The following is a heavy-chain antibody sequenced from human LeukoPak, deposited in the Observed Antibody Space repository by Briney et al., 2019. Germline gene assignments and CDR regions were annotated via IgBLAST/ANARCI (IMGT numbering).Heavy chain of an antibody. V-gene: IGHV3-66*01. CDR1: GFTFSGND. D-gene: IGHD3-22*01. CDR2: LIIVGTT. CDR3: AREMGTDSSGYNNAFDI. Sequence: GGSRRLSCAAPGFTFSGNDMSGGRQGPGKGREWGSVLIIVGTTSYTDSVRGRFATSRDNSKNTLYLQMNSLRDEDTAVYYCAREMGTDSSGYNNAFDIWGHGPMVTVSS. J-gene: IGHJ3*02.